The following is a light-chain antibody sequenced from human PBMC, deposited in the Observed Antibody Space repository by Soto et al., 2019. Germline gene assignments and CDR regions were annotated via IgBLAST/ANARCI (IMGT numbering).Light chain of an antibody. CDR1: QSISTY. V-gene: IGKV1-39*01. Sequence: DIQMTQSPSSLSASVGDRVTITCRASQSISTYLNWYQQKPGKAPKLLISGASSLQSGVPSRFSGSGYGTDFSLTIRSLQPEDFATYYCLQHNTYPLTFGGGTKVDIK. CDR2: GAS. CDR3: LQHNTYPLT. J-gene: IGKJ4*01.